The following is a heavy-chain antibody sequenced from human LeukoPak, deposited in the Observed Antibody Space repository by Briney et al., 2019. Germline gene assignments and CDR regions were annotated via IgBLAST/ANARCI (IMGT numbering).Heavy chain of an antibody. J-gene: IGHJ4*02. V-gene: IGHV3-23*01. CDR3: AKDHGVGGPGY. Sequence: PGGSLRLSCAASGFTFSSYGMSWVRQAPGKGLEWVSAISGSGGSAYHADSVKGRFTISRDNSKNTLYLQMNSLRAEDTAVYYCAKDHGVGGPGYWGQGTLVTVSS. CDR1: GFTFSSYG. CDR2: ISGSGGSA. D-gene: IGHD2-2*01.